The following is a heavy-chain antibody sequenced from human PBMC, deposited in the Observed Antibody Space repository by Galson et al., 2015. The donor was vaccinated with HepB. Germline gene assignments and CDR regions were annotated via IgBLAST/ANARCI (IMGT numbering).Heavy chain of an antibody. V-gene: IGHV1-69*13. CDR3: ARAHYYDLWSGSIYYFDP. J-gene: IGHJ5*01. CDR1: GYTFKGYT. Sequence: SVKVSCKATGYTFKGYTINWVRQAPGQGLEWMGGIVPMVATTTYAQEFQGRLTITADDSTSSAYMELSGLKPEDTAVYYCARAHYYDLWSGSIYYFDPWGQGTLVTVSP. D-gene: IGHD3-3*01. CDR2: IVPMVATT.